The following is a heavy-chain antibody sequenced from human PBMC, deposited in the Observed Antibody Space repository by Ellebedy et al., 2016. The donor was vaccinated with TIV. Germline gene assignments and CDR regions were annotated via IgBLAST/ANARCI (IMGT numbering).Heavy chain of an antibody. D-gene: IGHD3-9*01. Sequence: AASVKVSCKTSGYTFSSYGIGWVRQAPGQGLEWMGWISIYNGHTNYAPKFQGRVTITTDSSTSTAYIELRSLRSDDTAVYYCARDPTGLPDFWGQGTPVTVSS. CDR2: ISIYNGHT. CDR3: ARDPTGLPDF. J-gene: IGHJ4*02. CDR1: GYTFSSYG. V-gene: IGHV1-18*04.